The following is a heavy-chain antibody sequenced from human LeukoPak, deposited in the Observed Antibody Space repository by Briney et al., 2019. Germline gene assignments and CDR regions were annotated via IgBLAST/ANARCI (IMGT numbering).Heavy chain of an antibody. Sequence: PSETLSLTCTVSRDSISSSTYYWGWVRQPPGKGLEWIGSIYYSGSTNYNPSLKSRVTLSLDKSKNQFSLQLSSVTAADTAVYYCAKSYSNYPPYFDYWGQGTLVTVSS. CDR1: RDSISSSTYY. J-gene: IGHJ4*02. D-gene: IGHD4-11*01. CDR3: AKSYSNYPPYFDY. V-gene: IGHV4-39*07. CDR2: IYYSGST.